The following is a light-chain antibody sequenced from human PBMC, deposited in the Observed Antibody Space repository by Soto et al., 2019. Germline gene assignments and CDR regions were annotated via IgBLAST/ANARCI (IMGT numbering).Light chain of an antibody. CDR1: QSVSSN. Sequence: EIVMTQSPATLSVSPGERATLSCGASQSVSSNLAWYQQKPGQGPRLLLYGVSTRATGIPARFSGSGSGTEFTLTISSLQSEDFAIYYCQQYNNWPRTFGPGTKVDFK. V-gene: IGKV3D-15*01. CDR2: GVS. J-gene: IGKJ3*01. CDR3: QQYNNWPRT.